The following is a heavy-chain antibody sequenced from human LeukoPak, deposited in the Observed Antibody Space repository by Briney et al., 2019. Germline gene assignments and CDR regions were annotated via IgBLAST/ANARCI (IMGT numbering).Heavy chain of an antibody. D-gene: IGHD5-12*01. CDR1: GYTFTGYD. CDR2: IDPNSGGT. V-gene: IGHV1-2*02. Sequence: ASVKVSCKASGYTFTGYDMHWVRQAPGQGLEWMGWIDPNSGGTKYAQDFQGRVTMTRDTSISTVYIELSRLRSHDTAVYYCARVGLSGYDLNWFDPWGQGTLVIVSS. CDR3: ARVGLSGYDLNWFDP. J-gene: IGHJ5*02.